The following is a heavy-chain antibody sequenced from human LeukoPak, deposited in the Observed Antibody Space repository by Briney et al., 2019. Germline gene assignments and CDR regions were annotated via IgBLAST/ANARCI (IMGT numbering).Heavy chain of an antibody. CDR1: GVSISSSNSY. J-gene: IGHJ4*02. CDR3: ARQTGSGLFILP. Sequence: SETLSLTCTVSGVSISSSNSYWGWIRQPPGKGLEWIGSIYYSGNTYYNASLKSRVTISVDTSKNQFSLRLTSVTAADTAVYYCARQTGSGLFILPGGQGTLVTVSS. CDR2: IYYSGNT. V-gene: IGHV4-39*01. D-gene: IGHD3/OR15-3a*01.